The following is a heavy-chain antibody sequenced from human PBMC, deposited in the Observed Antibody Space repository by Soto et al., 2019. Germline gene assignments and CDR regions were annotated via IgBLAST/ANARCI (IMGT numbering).Heavy chain of an antibody. CDR1: GFTFSTYG. CDR2: IWYDGSNK. J-gene: IGHJ4*02. V-gene: IGHV3-33*01. Sequence: QVQLVESGGGVVQPGRSLRLSCAASGFTFSTYGMHWVRQAPGKGLEWVAVIWYDGSNKYYADSVTGRFTITRDNSKNTLYLQMNIVRAEDTDVYYGASDRLLGNSFDYWGQGSLVTVSS. CDR3: ASDRLLGNSFDY. D-gene: IGHD1-26*01.